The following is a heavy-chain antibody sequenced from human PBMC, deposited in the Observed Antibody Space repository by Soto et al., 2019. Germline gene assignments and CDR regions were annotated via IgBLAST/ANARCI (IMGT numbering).Heavy chain of an antibody. CDR1: GGSISSYY. Sequence: SETLSLTCTVSGGSISSYYWSWIRQPPGKGLEWIGYIYYSGSTNYNPSLKSRVTISVDTSKNQFSLKLSSVTAADTAVYYCARAARGNSSSSLRGFYYYYGMDVWGQGTTVTVSS. D-gene: IGHD6-6*01. J-gene: IGHJ6*02. CDR2: IYYSGST. CDR3: ARAARGNSSSSLRGFYYYYGMDV. V-gene: IGHV4-59*01.